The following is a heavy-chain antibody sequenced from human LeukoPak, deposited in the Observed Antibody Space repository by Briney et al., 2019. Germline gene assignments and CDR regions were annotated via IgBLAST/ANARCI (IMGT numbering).Heavy chain of an antibody. Sequence: SETLSLTCTVSGGSIGNYYWNWIRQPAGKGLEWIGRISTSGTTNYHPSLKSRVTLSLDTSKNQFSLNLRSVTAADTAIYFCTRRHPYYYGSGTYSREDWGQGTLVTVSS. CDR2: ISTSGTT. V-gene: IGHV4-4*07. CDR3: TRRHPYYYGSGTYSRED. CDR1: GGSIGNYY. J-gene: IGHJ4*02. D-gene: IGHD3-10*01.